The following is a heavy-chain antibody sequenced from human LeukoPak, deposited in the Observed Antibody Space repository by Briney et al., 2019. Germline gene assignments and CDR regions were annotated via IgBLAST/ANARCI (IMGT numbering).Heavy chain of an antibody. CDR3: ASWGFNCSGGSCYYWFDP. CDR2: INHSGST. J-gene: IGHJ5*02. V-gene: IGHV4-34*01. D-gene: IGHD2-15*01. CDR1: GGSFSGYY. Sequence: SETLSLTCAVYGGSFSGYYWSWIRQPPGKGLEWIGEINHSGSTNYNPSLKSRVTISVDTSKNQFSLKLSSVTAADTAVYYCASWGFNCSGGSCYYWFDPWGQGTLVTVSS.